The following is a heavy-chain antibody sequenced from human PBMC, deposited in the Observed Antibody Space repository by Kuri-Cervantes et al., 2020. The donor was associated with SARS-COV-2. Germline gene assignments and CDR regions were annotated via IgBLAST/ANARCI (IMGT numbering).Heavy chain of an antibody. J-gene: IGHJ6*03. CDR3: ARYTVTTFHYYMDV. Sequence: SETLSLTCAVYGGSFSGYYWSWIRQPPGKGLEWIGYIYYSGSTYYSPSLKSRVTISVDTSKNQSSLKLSSVTAADTAVYYCARYTVTTFHYYMDVWGKGTTVTVSS. V-gene: IGHV4-34*01. CDR1: GGSFSGYY. D-gene: IGHD4-17*01. CDR2: IYYSGST.